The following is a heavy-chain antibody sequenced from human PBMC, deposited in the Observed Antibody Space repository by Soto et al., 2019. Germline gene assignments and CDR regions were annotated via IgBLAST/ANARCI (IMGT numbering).Heavy chain of an antibody. J-gene: IGHJ6*02. Sequence: GGSLRLSCAASGFTVSSNYMSWVRQAPGKGLEWVSVIYNDSTTYYADSVKGRFTISRDNSKNMLYLQKNRLRAGDKGVYYCARDPVADSAEGYNYYYGMDVWGQGTTVTVSS. V-gene: IGHV3-53*01. CDR2: IYNDSTT. CDR3: ARDPVADSAEGYNYYYGMDV. D-gene: IGHD5-18*01. CDR1: GFTVSSNY.